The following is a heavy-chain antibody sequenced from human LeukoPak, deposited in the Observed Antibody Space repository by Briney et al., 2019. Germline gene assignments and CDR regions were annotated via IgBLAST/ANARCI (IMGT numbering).Heavy chain of an antibody. CDR2: MNPNSGNT. Sequence: ASVKVSCKASGYTFTSYDINWVRQATGQGLEWMGWMNPNSGNTNYAQKLQGRVTMTTDTSTSTAYMELRSLRSDDTAVYYCARGYGSGREIDSWGQGTLVTVSS. D-gene: IGHD3-10*01. CDR3: ARGYGSGREIDS. V-gene: IGHV1-8*01. J-gene: IGHJ4*02. CDR1: GYTFTSYD.